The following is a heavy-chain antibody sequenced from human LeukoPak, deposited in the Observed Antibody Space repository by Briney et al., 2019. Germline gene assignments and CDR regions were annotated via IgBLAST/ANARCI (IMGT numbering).Heavy chain of an antibody. V-gene: IGHV4-4*07. CDR1: GFTFSSYG. Sequence: GTLRLSCAASGFTFSSYGMSWIRQPAGKGLEWIGRIYTSGSTNYNPSLKSRVTISVDTSKNQFSLKLSSVTAADTAVYYCAREGVSGWSPAYYYYMDVWGKGTTVTISS. D-gene: IGHD6-19*01. CDR3: AREGVSGWSPAYYYYMDV. J-gene: IGHJ6*03. CDR2: IYTSGST.